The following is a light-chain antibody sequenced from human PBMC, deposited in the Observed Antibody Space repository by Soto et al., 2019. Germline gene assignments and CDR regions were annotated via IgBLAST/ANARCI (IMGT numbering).Light chain of an antibody. CDR3: QQRSNWPT. CDR1: QSVSTY. Sequence: EIVLTQSPATLSLSPGERATLSCRASQSVSTYLAWYQQQPGQAPRLLIYDASNRATGIPARFSGSGSGTDFPLSISSLEPEDFAVYYCQQRSNWPTFGQGTKLEIK. CDR2: DAS. V-gene: IGKV3-11*01. J-gene: IGKJ2*01.